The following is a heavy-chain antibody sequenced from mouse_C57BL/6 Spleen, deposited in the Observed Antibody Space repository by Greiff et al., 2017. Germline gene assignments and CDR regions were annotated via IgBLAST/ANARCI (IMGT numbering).Heavy chain of an antibody. CDR1: GYAFTNYL. CDR3: ARSSNWGAMDY. Sequence: VQLQQSGAELVRPGTSVKVSCKASGYAFTNYLIEWVKQRPGQGLEWIGVINPGSGGTKYNEKFKGKATLTADKSSSTAYMQLSSLTSEDSAVYFCARSSNWGAMDYWGQGTSVTVSS. J-gene: IGHJ4*01. D-gene: IGHD4-1*01. CDR2: INPGSGGT. V-gene: IGHV1-54*01.